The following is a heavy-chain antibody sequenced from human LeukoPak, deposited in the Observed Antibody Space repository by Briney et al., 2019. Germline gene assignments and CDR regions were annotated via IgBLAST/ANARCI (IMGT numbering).Heavy chain of an antibody. J-gene: IGHJ6*03. CDR3: ARVKDPGGYYYYYYMDV. Sequence: SETLSLTCAVYGGSFSGHYWSWIRQPPGKGLEWIGEINHSGGTKYNPSLKSRVTISVDTSKNQFSLKLSSVNGADTAMYYCARVKDPGGYYYYYYMDVWGKGTTVTVSS. V-gene: IGHV4-34*01. D-gene: IGHD3-16*01. CDR2: INHSGGT. CDR1: GGSFSGHY.